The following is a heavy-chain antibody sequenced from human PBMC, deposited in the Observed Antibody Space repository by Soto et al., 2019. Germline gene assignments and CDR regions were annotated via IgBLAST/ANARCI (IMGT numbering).Heavy chain of an antibody. CDR2: IYFTGST. J-gene: IGHJ5*02. CDR1: GGSISSYY. V-gene: IGHV4-59*01. Sequence: PWETLSLTCTVSGGSISSYYWSWIRQPPGKGLEWIGYIYFTGSTNYNPSLKSRVTMSLDTSRNQFSLKLSSVTAADTAVYYCTRGPPRVQWFDPWGLGTLVTVSS. CDR3: TRGPPRVQWFDP.